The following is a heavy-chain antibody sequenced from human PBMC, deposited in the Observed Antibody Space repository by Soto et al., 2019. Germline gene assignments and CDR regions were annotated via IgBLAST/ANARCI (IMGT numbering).Heavy chain of an antibody. V-gene: IGHV3-21*01. CDR3: VRSGTARLLRHNGFDT. D-gene: IGHD2-21*01. Sequence: ESGGGLVKPGGSLRLSCAASGFTFNTYDMNWVRQAPGKGLEWVSSITTSSAYIYYADSLRGRITISRDNAKNSLFLHMNSLRPEDTAVYYCVRSGTARLLRHNGFDTWGQGTLVTVSS. J-gene: IGHJ5*02. CDR1: GFTFNTYD. CDR2: ITTSSAYI.